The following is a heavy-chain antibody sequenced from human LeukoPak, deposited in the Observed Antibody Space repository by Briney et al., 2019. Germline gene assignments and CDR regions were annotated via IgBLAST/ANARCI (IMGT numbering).Heavy chain of an antibody. V-gene: IGHV3-9*01. CDR3: ASYDSSGYYYVH. CDR2: ISWNSGSI. D-gene: IGHD3-22*01. CDR1: GFTFDDYA. J-gene: IGHJ4*02. Sequence: GRSLRLSCAASGFTFDDYAMHWVRHAPGKGLEWVSGISWNSGSIGYADSVKGRFTISRDNPKNSLYLQMNSLRAEDTAVYYCASYDSSGYYYVHWGQGTLVTVSS.